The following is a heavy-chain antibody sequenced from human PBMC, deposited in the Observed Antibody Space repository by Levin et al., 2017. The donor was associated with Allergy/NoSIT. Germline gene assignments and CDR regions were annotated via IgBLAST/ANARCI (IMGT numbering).Heavy chain of an antibody. J-gene: IGHJ3*02. Sequence: GESLKISCKGSGYSFTSYWIGWVRQMPGKGLEWMGIIYPGDSDTRYSPSFQGQVTISADKSISTAYLQWSSLKASDTAMYYCARHLYGGNKGVAFDIWGQGTMVTVSS. V-gene: IGHV5-51*01. CDR1: GYSFTSYW. CDR3: ARHLYGGNKGVAFDI. D-gene: IGHD4-23*01. CDR2: IYPGDSDT.